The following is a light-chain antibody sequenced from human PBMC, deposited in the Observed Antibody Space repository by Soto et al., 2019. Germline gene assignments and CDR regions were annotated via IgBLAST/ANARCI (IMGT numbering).Light chain of an antibody. CDR2: ENN. CDR1: SSNIGNNY. Sequence: QSVLTQPPSVSAAPGQAVTISCSGSSSNIGNNYVSWYQQLPGTAPKLLIYENNKRPSGIPDQFSGSKSGTSATLGITGLQTGDEADYYCGTWDSSLSAYVFGTGTKVTVL. CDR3: GTWDSSLSAYV. V-gene: IGLV1-51*02. J-gene: IGLJ1*01.